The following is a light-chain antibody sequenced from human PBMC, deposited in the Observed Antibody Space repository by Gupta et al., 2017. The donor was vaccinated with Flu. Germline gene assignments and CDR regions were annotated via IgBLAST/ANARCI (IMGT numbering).Light chain of an antibody. V-gene: IGLV2-23*02. CDR2: EVS. CDR3: CSYAGSSTVV. J-gene: IGLJ2*01. Sequence: QSALTQPASVSVSPGPSSTFSCTGTSSDVGSYNLVSWYQQHPGKAPKLMIYEVSKRPSGVSNRFSGSKSGNTASLTISGLQAEDEADYYCCSYAGSSTVVFGGGTKLTVL. CDR1: SSDVGSYNL.